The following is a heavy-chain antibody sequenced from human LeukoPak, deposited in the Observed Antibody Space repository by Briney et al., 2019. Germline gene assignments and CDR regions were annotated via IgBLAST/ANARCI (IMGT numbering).Heavy chain of an antibody. Sequence: PGGSLRLSCAASGFTFSSYAMHWVRRAPGKGLERVSAISGSGLSPYYAGAVKGRFTISRDNSKNTLYLQMNSLRAEGTAVYYCAKGSQSSSWNFDYWGQGTLVTVSS. J-gene: IGHJ4*02. CDR3: AKGSQSSSWNFDY. V-gene: IGHV3-23*01. D-gene: IGHD6-13*01. CDR1: GFTFSSYA. CDR2: ISGSGLSP.